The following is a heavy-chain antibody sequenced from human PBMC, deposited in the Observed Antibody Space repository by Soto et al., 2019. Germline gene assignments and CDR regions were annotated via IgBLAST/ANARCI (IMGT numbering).Heavy chain of an antibody. CDR2: INHSGST. D-gene: IGHD6-13*01. V-gene: IGHV4-34*01. J-gene: IGHJ4*02. CDR1: GGSFSGYY. CDR3: ARARARSSSCIDY. Sequence: QVQLQPWGAGLLKPSETLSLTCAVYGGSFSGYYWSWIRQPPGKGLEWIGEINHSGSTNYNPSLKSRVTISVDTSKNQFSLKLSSVTAADTAVYYCARARARSSSCIDYWGQGTLVTVSS.